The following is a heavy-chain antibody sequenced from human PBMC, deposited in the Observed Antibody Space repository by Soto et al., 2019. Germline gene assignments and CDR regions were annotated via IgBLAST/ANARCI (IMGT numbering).Heavy chain of an antibody. D-gene: IGHD3-22*01. V-gene: IGHV3-23*01. CDR2: VSGSGSTT. Sequence: EVQLLESGGGLVQPGGSLRLSCAASGFTFSNYAMTWVRQAPGKGLEWVSAVSGSGSTTHYADSLKGRFIISRDNSKNTLYLQMNSLKADDTAVYYCAKDEGVTMSGLEGWGQGTLVTVSS. J-gene: IGHJ4*02. CDR3: AKDEGVTMSGLEG. CDR1: GFTFSNYA.